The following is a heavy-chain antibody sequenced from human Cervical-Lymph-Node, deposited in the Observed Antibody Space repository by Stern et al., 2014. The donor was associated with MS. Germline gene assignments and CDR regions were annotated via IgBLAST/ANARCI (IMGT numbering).Heavy chain of an antibody. V-gene: IGHV3-48*01. CDR1: GFTFSSYS. J-gene: IGHJ5*02. D-gene: IGHD1-26*01. Sequence: EVQLVESGGGLVQPGGSLRLSCAASGFTFSSYSMHWVRQAPGKGLEWVSYISSSSSTIYYADSVKGRFTISRDNAKNSLYLQMNSLRAEDTAVYYCASVAWGDWFDPWGQGTLVTVSS. CDR3: ASVAWGDWFDP. CDR2: ISSSSSTI.